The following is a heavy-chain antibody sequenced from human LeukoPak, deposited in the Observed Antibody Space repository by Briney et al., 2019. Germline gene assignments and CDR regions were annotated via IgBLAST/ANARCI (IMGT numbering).Heavy chain of an antibody. CDR1: GYSISSGYY. CDR3: ARQYCSSTSCLDDFDY. V-gene: IGHV4-38-2*01. D-gene: IGHD2-2*01. Sequence: SETLSLTCAVSGYSISSGYYWGWIRQPPGKGLEWSGSIYHSGSTYYNPARKSRVTISVDTSKNQFSLKLSSVTAADTAVYYCARQYCSSTSCLDDFDYWGQGTLVTVSS. J-gene: IGHJ4*02. CDR2: IYHSGST.